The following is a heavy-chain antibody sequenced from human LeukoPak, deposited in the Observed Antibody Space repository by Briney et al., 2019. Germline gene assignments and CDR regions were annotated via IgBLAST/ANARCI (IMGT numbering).Heavy chain of an antibody. CDR1: GYTFTSYD. CDR3: ARGKARDGYNYPGIFDY. D-gene: IGHD5-24*01. J-gene: IGHJ4*02. Sequence: SVKVSCKASGYTFTSYDINWVRQATGQGREWMGWMNPNSGNTGYAQKFQGRVTMTRDTSISTAYMELSSLRSEDTAVYYCARGKARDGYNYPGIFDYWGQGTLVTVSS. CDR2: MNPNSGNT. V-gene: IGHV1-8*01.